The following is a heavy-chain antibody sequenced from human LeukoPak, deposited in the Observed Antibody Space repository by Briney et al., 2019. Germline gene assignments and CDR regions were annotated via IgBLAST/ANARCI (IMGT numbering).Heavy chain of an antibody. CDR2: IYTSGST. V-gene: IGHV4-4*07. CDR1: GGSISSYY. J-gene: IGHJ6*02. Sequence: NPSETLSLTCTVSGGSISSYYWSWIRQPAGKGLEWIGRIYTSGSTNYNPSLKSRVTMSVDTSKNQFSLKLSSVTAADTAVYYCARDIGSSWTPSFYYYYGMDVWGQGTTVTVSS. CDR3: ARDIGSSWTPSFYYYYGMDV. D-gene: IGHD6-13*01.